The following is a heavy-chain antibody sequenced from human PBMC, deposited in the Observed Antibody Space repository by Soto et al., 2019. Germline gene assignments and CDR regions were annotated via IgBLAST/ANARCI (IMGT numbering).Heavy chain of an antibody. J-gene: IGHJ6*03. Sequence: QVQLVQSGAEVKKPGASVKVSCKASGYTFTSYGISWVRQAPGQGLEWMGWISAYNGNTNYAQKLQGRVTMTTDTSTSTADMELRSLRSDDTAVYYSARAGCVVVPAASSYYYMDVWGKGTTVTVSS. D-gene: IGHD2-2*01. CDR2: ISAYNGNT. V-gene: IGHV1-18*01. CDR1: GYTFTSYG. CDR3: ARAGCVVVPAASSYYYMDV.